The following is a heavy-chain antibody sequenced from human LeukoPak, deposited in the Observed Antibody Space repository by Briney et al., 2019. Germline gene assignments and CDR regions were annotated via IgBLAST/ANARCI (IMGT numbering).Heavy chain of an antibody. J-gene: IGHJ5*02. CDR2: MNPNSGNT. Sequence: ASVKVSCKASGYTFTSYDINWVRQATGQGLEWMGWMNPNSGNTGYAQKLQGRVTMTRNTSISTAYMELSSLRSEDTAVYYCARDPNDKGRWDYFDPWGQGTLVTVSS. V-gene: IGHV1-8*01. CDR1: GYTFTSYD. D-gene: IGHD1-7*01. CDR3: ARDPNDKGRWDYFDP.